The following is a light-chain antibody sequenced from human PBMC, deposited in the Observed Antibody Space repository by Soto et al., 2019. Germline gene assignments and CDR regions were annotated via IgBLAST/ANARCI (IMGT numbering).Light chain of an antibody. CDR2: EVS. CDR1: SSDVGGYNY. V-gene: IGLV2-14*01. J-gene: IGLJ3*02. CDR3: NSYVGNDIWV. Sequence: QSALTQPASVSGSPGQSITISCTGTSSDVGGYNYVSWYQQHPGKAPKLIIYEVSNRPSGVSNRFSGSKSGNTASLTISGLQAEDEADYYCNSYVGNDIWVFGGGTKLTVL.